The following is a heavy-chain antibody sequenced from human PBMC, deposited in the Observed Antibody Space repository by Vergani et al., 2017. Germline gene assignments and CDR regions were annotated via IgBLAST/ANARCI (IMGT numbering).Heavy chain of an antibody. J-gene: IGHJ5*02. V-gene: IGHV1-2*02. Sequence: QVQLVQSGAEVKKPGASVKVSCKASGYTFTGYYMHWVRQAPGQGLEWMGWINPNSGGTNYAQKFQGRVTMTRDTSISTAYMELSSLRSEDTAVYYCARESGGYYYDSSGYPRGWFDPWGQGTLVTVSS. CDR3: ARESGGYYYDSSGYPRGWFDP. CDR2: INPNSGGT. D-gene: IGHD3-22*01. CDR1: GYTFTGYY.